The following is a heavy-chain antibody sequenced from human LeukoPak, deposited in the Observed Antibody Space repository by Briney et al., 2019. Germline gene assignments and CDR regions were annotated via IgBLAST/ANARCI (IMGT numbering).Heavy chain of an antibody. D-gene: IGHD6-19*01. V-gene: IGHV1-2*04. CDR3: ARCGDSSGRYYFDY. Sequence: GASVKVSCKASGYTFTGYYMHWVRQAPGQGLEWMGWINPNSGGTNYAQKFQGWVTMTRDTSISTAYMELNRLRSDDTAVYYCARCGDSSGRYYFDYWVQGTQVTVSS. J-gene: IGHJ4*02. CDR2: INPNSGGT. CDR1: GYTFTGYY.